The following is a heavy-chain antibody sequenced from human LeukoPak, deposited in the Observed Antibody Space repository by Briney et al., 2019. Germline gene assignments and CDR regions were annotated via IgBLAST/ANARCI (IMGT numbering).Heavy chain of an antibody. J-gene: IGHJ5*02. CDR2: IYYSGST. D-gene: IGHD4-17*01. CDR3: ARATVTANWFDP. CDR1: GGSISSYY. Sequence: SETPSLTCTVSGGSISSYYWSWIRQPPGKGLEWIGYIYYSGSTNYNPSLKSRVTISVDTSKHQFSLKLSSVTAADTAVYYCARATVTANWFDPWGQGTLVTVSS. V-gene: IGHV4-59*01.